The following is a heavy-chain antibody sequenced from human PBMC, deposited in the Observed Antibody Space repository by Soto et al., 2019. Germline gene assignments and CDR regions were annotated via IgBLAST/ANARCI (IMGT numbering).Heavy chain of an antibody. CDR3: ASRALTGQHDHFDY. Sequence: KPSETLSLTCGVYGGSFSGYYWTWIRQPPGKGREWSGDISQSGSTNDNPSLRGRVTISLDTSKIQFALKLSSVTAAITAGYYCASRALTGQHDHFDYWGGGTLVTFS. D-gene: IGHD6-13*01. CDR2: ISQSGST. CDR1: GGSFSGYY. J-gene: IGHJ4*02. V-gene: IGHV4-34*01.